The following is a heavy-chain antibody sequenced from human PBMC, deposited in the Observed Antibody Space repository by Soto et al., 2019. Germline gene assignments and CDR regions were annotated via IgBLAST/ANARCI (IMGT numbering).Heavy chain of an antibody. CDR1: GFTFRSYA. J-gene: IGHJ2*01. CDR2: ISGSGIST. V-gene: IGHV3-23*01. Sequence: DVQLLESGGGLVQPGGSLRLSCAASGFTFRSYAMSWVRQAPGKGLEWVSGISGSGISTYYADSVKGRFTLSRDNAKNTVYLQMNSLGAEDTAVYNCAREPVSHDWYFDLWGRGNLFSVSS. CDR3: AREPVSHDWYFDL.